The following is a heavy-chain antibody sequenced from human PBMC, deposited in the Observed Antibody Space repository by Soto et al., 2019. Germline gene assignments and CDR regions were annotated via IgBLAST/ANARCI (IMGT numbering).Heavy chain of an antibody. CDR1: GFTFGSYG. CDR3: AKDTRIAARPIGYFDH. J-gene: IGHJ4*02. Sequence: EVQLLESGGGLVQPGGSLRLTCAASGFTFGSYGMSWVRQAPGKGLEWVSSLSGSSLTVYYADSVKGRFTISRDNCDNTLFLEMTSLRGEDTAFYYCAKDTRIAARPIGYFDHWGQGTLVTVSS. D-gene: IGHD6-6*01. CDR2: LSGSSLTV. V-gene: IGHV3-23*01.